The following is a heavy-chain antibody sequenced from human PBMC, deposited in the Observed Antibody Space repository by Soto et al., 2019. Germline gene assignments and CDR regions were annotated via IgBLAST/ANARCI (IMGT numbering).Heavy chain of an antibody. CDR3: ARDFSSGWHQVLIDYYYYYYMDV. D-gene: IGHD6-19*01. J-gene: IGHJ6*03. Sequence: ASVKVSCKASGYTFTSYGISWVRQAPGQGREWMGWISAYNGNTNYAQKLQGRVTMTTDTSTSTAYMELRSLRSDDTAVYYCARDFSSGWHQVLIDYYYYYYMDVWGKGTTVTVSS. V-gene: IGHV1-18*01. CDR2: ISAYNGNT. CDR1: GYTFTSYG.